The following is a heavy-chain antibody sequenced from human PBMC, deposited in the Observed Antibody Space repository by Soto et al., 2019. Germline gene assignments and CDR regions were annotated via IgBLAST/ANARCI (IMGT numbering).Heavy chain of an antibody. V-gene: IGHV3-74*01. CDR1: GFVFKRYY. Sequence: GVSLRLSCEASGFVFKRYYMHGVRQVPGKGPEWVSRISDDGKITTYADSVKDRFTISRDNAKDTLYLQLDNLRGDDTALYYFIRGPRASSSGNGAYWGQGTQVTVSS. CDR2: ISDDGKIT. D-gene: IGHD1-1*01. J-gene: IGHJ4*02. CDR3: IRGPRASSSGNGAY.